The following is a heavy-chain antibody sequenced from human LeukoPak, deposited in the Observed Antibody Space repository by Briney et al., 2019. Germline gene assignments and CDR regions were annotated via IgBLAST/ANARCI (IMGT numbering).Heavy chain of an antibody. CDR1: GFTLSNYN. J-gene: IGHJ4*02. CDR3: ARDGVYSTSSPDY. Sequence: GGSLRLSCAASGFTLSNYNMNWVRQAPGKGLEWVSSISGSSSYLFFADSVKGRFTISRDNTKNSLYLQMNSLRAEDTAVYYCARDGVYSTSSPDYWGQGTLVTVSS. D-gene: IGHD6-6*01. CDR2: ISGSSSYL. V-gene: IGHV3-21*01.